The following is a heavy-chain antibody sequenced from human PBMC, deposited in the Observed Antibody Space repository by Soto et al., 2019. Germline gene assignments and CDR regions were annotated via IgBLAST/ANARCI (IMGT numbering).Heavy chain of an antibody. CDR2: IYYSGST. V-gene: IGHV4-39*01. Sequence: SETLSLTCTVSGGSISSSSYYWGWIRQPPGKGLEWIGSIYYSGSTYYNPSLKSRVTISVDTSKNRFSLKLSSVTAADTAVYYCARDIVVVPAAMENWFDPWGQGTLVTVSS. CDR3: ARDIVVVPAAMENWFDP. J-gene: IGHJ5*02. CDR1: GGSISSSSYY. D-gene: IGHD2-2*01.